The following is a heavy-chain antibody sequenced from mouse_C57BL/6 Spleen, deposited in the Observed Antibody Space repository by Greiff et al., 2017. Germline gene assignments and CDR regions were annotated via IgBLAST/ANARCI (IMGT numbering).Heavy chain of an antibody. D-gene: IGHD2-1*01. CDR3: AREEKNYFSFDY. CDR1: GFTFSSYA. CDR2: ISDGGSYT. V-gene: IGHV5-4*01. Sequence: EVMLVESGGGLVKPGGSLKLSCAASGFTFSSYAMSWVRQTPEKRLEWVATISDGGSYTYYPDNVKGRFTISRDNAKNNLYLQMSHLKSEDTAMYYCAREEKNYFSFDYWGQGTTLTVSS. J-gene: IGHJ2*01.